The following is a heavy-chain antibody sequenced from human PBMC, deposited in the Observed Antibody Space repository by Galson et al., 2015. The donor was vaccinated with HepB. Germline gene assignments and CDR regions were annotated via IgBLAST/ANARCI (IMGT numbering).Heavy chain of an antibody. CDR2: IPGSGDPI. Sequence: RLSCAASGFTLSSYGMSLVRQAPGKGLEWVSVIPGSGDPISHGDSVKGRFTISRDIYKNTVYLEMNGLRVEDTSTYYCVKDASSWYGGWFDVWGQGALVTVSS. CDR1: GFTLSSYG. V-gene: IGHV3-23*01. D-gene: IGHD6-13*01. J-gene: IGHJ5*02. CDR3: VKDASSWYGGWFDV.